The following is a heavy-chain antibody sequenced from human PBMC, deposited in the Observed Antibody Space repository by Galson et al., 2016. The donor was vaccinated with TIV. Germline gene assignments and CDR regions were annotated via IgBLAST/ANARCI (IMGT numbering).Heavy chain of an antibody. CDR2: FIPIYRTA. V-gene: IGHV1-69*06. J-gene: IGHJ4*02. CDR1: GGTFGSYA. Sequence: SVKVSCKASGGTFGSYAITWVRQAPGQGPEWMGGFIPIYRTANYAEKFQGRVTVTADKSTSTAYMELSGLRFDDTAVYYFARGGGITGASTPFDYWGQGTLVTVSS. CDR3: ARGGGITGASTPFDY. D-gene: IGHD1-14*01.